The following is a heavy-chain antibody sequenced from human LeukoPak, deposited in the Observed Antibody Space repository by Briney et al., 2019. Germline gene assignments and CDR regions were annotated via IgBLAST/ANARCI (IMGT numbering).Heavy chain of an antibody. J-gene: IGHJ4*02. V-gene: IGHV1-69*05. Sequence: GSSVKVSCKASGGTFSSYAISWVRQAPGQGLEWMGGIIPIFGTANYAQKFQGRVTITTDESTSTAYMELSSLRSEDTAVYYCARVGGYSSSSGGFDYWGQGTLVTVSS. CDR3: ARVGGYSSSSGGFDY. CDR2: IIPIFGTA. CDR1: GGTFSSYA. D-gene: IGHD6-6*01.